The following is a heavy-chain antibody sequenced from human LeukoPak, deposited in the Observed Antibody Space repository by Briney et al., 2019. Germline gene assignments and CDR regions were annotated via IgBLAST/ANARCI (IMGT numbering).Heavy chain of an antibody. CDR3: ARGQFWSGYPI. CDR1: GHSLNSYY. V-gene: IGHV4-34*01. Sequence: SETLSLTCSVSGHSLNSYYWSWIRQPPGKGLEWIGEINHRRSTNYNPSLKSRVTMSVDTSKNQFSLNLSSVTAADTAVYYCARGQFWSGYPIWGQGTLVTVSS. J-gene: IGHJ4*02. D-gene: IGHD3-3*02. CDR2: INHRRST.